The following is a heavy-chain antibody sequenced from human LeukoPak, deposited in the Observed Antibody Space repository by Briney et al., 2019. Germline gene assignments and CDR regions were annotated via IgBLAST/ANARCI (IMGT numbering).Heavy chain of an antibody. J-gene: IGHJ3*02. CDR1: GDSISTYY. V-gene: IGHV4-34*01. D-gene: IGHD3-22*01. Sequence: SETLSLTCTVSGDSISTYYWSWIRQSPGKGLEWIGEINHSGSTNYNPSLKSRVTISVDTSKNQFSLKLSSVTAADTAVYYCARGQYYYDSSSSGAFDIWGQGTMVTVSS. CDR3: ARGQYYYDSSSSGAFDI. CDR2: INHSGST.